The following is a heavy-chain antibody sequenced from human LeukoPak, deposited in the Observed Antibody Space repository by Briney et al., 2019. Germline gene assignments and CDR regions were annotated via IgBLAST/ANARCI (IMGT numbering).Heavy chain of an antibody. V-gene: IGHV3-23*01. Sequence: GGSLRLSCAASAFTFSYYAMSWVRQSPGKGLEWVSGLSGSGGSTYYADSVKGRFTISRDNSKNTLYLQMSSLRAEDAAVYYCAKDSGYTYVHAFDIWGQGTMVTVST. CDR2: LSGSGGST. J-gene: IGHJ3*02. CDR3: AKDSGYTYVHAFDI. D-gene: IGHD5-18*01. CDR1: AFTFSYYA.